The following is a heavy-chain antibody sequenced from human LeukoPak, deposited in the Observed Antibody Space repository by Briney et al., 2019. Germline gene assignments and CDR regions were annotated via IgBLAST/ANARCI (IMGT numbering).Heavy chain of an antibody. J-gene: IGHJ4*02. Sequence: PGRSLRLSCAASGFTFSFYVMHWVRQAPGKGLEWVAVISYDGSKEYYADSVKGRFTISRDNSKNTLYLQMNSLRPEDTAVYYCAREGIAAAGTVFDYWGQGTLVTVSS. CDR1: GFTFSFYV. V-gene: IGHV3-30*03. CDR2: ISYDGSKE. CDR3: AREGIAAAGTVFDY. D-gene: IGHD6-13*01.